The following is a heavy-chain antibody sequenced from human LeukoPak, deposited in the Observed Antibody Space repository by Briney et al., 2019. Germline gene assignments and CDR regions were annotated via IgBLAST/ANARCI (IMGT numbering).Heavy chain of an antibody. J-gene: IGHJ4*02. CDR2: IKQHGSEK. V-gene: IGHV3-7*01. Sequence: HPGGSLRLSCTASGFTFNYSWMSWVRQAPGKGLQWVANIKQHGSEKRYLDSVKGRFTISRDNTKNSLFLQMNSLRAEDTAVYYCARVGIDYLASYHFDQWGQGTLVTVSS. D-gene: IGHD2/OR15-2a*01. CDR1: GFTFNYSW. CDR3: ARVGIDYLASYHFDQ.